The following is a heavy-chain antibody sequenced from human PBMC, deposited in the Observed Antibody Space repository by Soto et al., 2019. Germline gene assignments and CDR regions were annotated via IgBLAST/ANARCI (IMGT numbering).Heavy chain of an antibody. CDR2: IYPGDSDT. Sequence: GESLKISCKGSEYSFTSYWICWVRQMPGKGLEWMGIIYPGDSDTRYSPSFQGQVTISADKSISTAYLQWSSLKASDTAMYYCARFVGWLEFRAFDIWGQGTMLTVSS. D-gene: IGHD5-12*01. V-gene: IGHV5-51*01. CDR1: EYSFTSYW. J-gene: IGHJ3*02. CDR3: ARFVGWLEFRAFDI.